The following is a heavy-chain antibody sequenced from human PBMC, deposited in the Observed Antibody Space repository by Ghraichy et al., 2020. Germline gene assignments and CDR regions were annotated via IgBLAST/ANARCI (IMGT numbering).Heavy chain of an antibody. CDR3: ARGDKVGATEYYFDY. D-gene: IGHD1-26*01. CDR2: INHSGST. CDR1: GGSFSGYY. Sequence: SQTLSLTCAVYGGSFSGYYWSWIRQPPGKGLEWIGEINHSGSTNYNPSLKSRVTISVDTSKNQFSLKLSSVTAADTAVYYCARGDKVGATEYYFDYWGQGTLVTVSS. V-gene: IGHV4-34*01. J-gene: IGHJ4*02.